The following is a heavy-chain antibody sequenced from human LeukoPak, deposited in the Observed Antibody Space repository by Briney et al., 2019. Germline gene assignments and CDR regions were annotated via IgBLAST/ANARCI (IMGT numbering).Heavy chain of an antibody. CDR1: GYTFTGYY. CDR3: AKDEEVTGTNLGLILDAFDI. Sequence: GASVKVSCKPSGYTFTGYYIQWARQAPRQGLEWMGWINPNSGAINYAEKFKGRVTMTRDTSISTAYMELSGLTSDDTAVYFCAKDEEVTGTNLGLILDAFDIWGQGTVVTVSS. D-gene: IGHD1-20*01. CDR2: INPNSGAI. J-gene: IGHJ3*02. V-gene: IGHV1-2*02.